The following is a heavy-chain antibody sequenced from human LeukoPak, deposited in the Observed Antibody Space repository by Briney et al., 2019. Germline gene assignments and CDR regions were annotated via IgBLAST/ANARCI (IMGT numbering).Heavy chain of an antibody. D-gene: IGHD3-22*01. V-gene: IGHV3-21*05. Sequence: GGSLRLSCAASGFTFNTYTMNWVRQAPGKGLEWVSYISSSSSYTNYADSVKGRFTISRDNAKNSLYLQMNSLRAEDTAVYYCARAWDDSSGYRTFDYWGQGTLVTVSS. CDR3: ARAWDDSSGYRTFDY. J-gene: IGHJ4*02. CDR1: GFTFNTYT. CDR2: ISSSSSYT.